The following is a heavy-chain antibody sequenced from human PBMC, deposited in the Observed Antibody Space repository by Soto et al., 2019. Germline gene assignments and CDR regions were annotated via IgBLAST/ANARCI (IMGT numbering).Heavy chain of an antibody. J-gene: IGHJ4*02. CDR1: GFSLSSRKMG. V-gene: IGHV2-5*02. CDR2: IYWDDDK. D-gene: IGHD3-9*01. CDR3: AHTGYYDLLTFDY. Sequence: SGPTLVNPTQTLTLTCNFSGFSLSSRKMGVGWIRQPPGKALEWLALIYWDDDKRYRPSLNNRLTITKDTSKNQVLLTMTNLEPVDTATYYCAHTGYYDLLTFDYWGQGSRVTVSS.